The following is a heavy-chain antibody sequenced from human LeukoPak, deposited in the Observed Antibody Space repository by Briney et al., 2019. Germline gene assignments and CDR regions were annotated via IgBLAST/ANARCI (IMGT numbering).Heavy chain of an antibody. CDR1: GGSFSGYY. D-gene: IGHD3-22*01. CDR2: INHSGST. J-gene: IGHJ4*02. Sequence: SETLSLTCAVYGGSFSGYYWSWIRQPPGKGLEWIGEINHSGSTNYNPSLKSRVTISVDKSKNQFSLKLSSVTAADTAVYYCAREGHDSSGPYYFDYWGRGTLVTVSS. V-gene: IGHV4-34*01. CDR3: AREGHDSSGPYYFDY.